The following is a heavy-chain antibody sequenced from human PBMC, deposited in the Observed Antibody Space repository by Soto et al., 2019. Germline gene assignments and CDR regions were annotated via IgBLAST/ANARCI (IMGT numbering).Heavy chain of an antibody. CDR2: IYYSGST. J-gene: IGHJ5*02. CDR3: AGQWLERGWFDP. V-gene: IGHV4-39*01. CDR1: GGSISSSSYY. Sequence: QLQLQESGPGLVKPSETLSLTCTVSGGSISSSSYYWGWIRQPPGKGLEWIGSIYYSGSTYYNPSPKSRVTRSVDTSKNQCSLKLSSVTAADTAVYYCAGQWLERGWFDPWGQGTLVTVSS. D-gene: IGHD6-19*01.